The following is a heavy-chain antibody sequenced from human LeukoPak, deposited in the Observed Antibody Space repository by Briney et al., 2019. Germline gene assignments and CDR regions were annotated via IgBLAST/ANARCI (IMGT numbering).Heavy chain of an antibody. CDR1: GFTFTSSA. CDR3: ARTYYYDSSGYWGSWYFDL. D-gene: IGHD3-22*01. V-gene: IGHV1-58*02. J-gene: IGHJ2*01. CDR2: IVVGSGNT. Sequence: SVKVSCKASGFTFTSSAMQWVRQARGQRLEWIGWIVVGSGNTNYAQKFQGRVTITTDESTSTAYMELSSLRSEDTAVYYCARTYYYDSSGYWGSWYFDLWGRGTLVTVSS.